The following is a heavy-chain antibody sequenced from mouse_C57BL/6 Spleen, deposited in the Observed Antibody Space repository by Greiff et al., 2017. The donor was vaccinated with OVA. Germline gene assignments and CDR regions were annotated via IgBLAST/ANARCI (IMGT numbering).Heavy chain of an antibody. V-gene: IGHV1-69*01. D-gene: IGHD6-1*01. J-gene: IGHJ4*01. CDR1: GYTLTSYW. Sequence: QVQLQQPGAELVMPGASVKLSCKASGYTLTSYWMHWVKQRPGQGLEWIGEIDPSDSYTNYNQKFKGKSTLTVDKSSSTAYMQLSSLTSEDSAVYYCARHNEDYYAMDYWGQGTSVTVSS. CDR2: IDPSDSYT. CDR3: ARHNEDYYAMDY.